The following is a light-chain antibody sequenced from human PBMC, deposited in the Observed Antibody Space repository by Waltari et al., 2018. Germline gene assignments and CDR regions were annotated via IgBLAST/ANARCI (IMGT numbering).Light chain of an antibody. J-gene: IGKJ1*01. Sequence: EIVLTQSPGTLSLSPGESATLSCRASQSFTRYLAWYQHKPGQAPRLLIYDASTRAAGIADRFSGSGFGTDFTLTISRLEPEDSAVYYCQHYVRLPVTFGQGTKVEIK. CDR1: QSFTRY. CDR3: QHYVRLPVT. V-gene: IGKV3-20*01. CDR2: DAS.